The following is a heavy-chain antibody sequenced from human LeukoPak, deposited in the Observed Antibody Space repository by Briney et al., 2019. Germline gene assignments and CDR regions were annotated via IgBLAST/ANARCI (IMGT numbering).Heavy chain of an antibody. J-gene: IGHJ4*02. CDR1: GYTFTNYY. CDR2: INPSAGST. CDR3: ARGKAAGADY. V-gene: IGHV1-46*01. Sequence: ASVKVSCKASGYTFTNYYMHWVRQAPGQGLEWMGLINPSAGSTTYPQKLQGRVTITADTSTGTVYMELTTLRSEDTAIYYCARGKAAGADYWGQGTLVTVSS. D-gene: IGHD6-13*01.